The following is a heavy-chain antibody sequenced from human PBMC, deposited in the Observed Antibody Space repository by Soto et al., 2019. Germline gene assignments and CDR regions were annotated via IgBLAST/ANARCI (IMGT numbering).Heavy chain of an antibody. CDR1: GYSFTSYW. Sequence: EVQLVQSGAEVKKPGESLNISCKGSGYSFTSYWIAWVRQMPGKGLEWMGGIYPGDSDTKYSPSFQGQVTISADKSISTAFLQWSSLKASDTAMYYCAKSHSAGDLGWFDSWGQGTLVTVSS. CDR3: AKSHSAGDLGWFDS. V-gene: IGHV5-51*01. D-gene: IGHD2-21*02. J-gene: IGHJ5*01. CDR2: IYPGDSDT.